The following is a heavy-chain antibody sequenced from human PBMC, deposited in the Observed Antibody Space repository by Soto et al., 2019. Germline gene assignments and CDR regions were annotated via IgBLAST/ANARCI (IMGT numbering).Heavy chain of an antibody. J-gene: IGHJ3*02. CDR3: ARGGGVGVAGSAAFDM. D-gene: IGHD3-3*01. Sequence: QLHLVQSGAVVKKPGASVTVSCSASGYPVTAYYMHWVRQAPGRGLEWMGGINPATGAAKYTQTFQGRVTMTRETSTGKVFMEMRGLASWDPAVFFWARGGGVGVAGSAAFDMWGQGTLVTVSS. CDR2: INPATGAA. CDR1: GYPVTAYY. V-gene: IGHV1-2*02.